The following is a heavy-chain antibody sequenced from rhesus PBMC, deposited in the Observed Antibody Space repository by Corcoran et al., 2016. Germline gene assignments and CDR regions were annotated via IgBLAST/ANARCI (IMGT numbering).Heavy chain of an antibody. V-gene: IGHV2-1*01. CDR3: ARSNWGAACDF. CDR1: GFSLSTRGMG. CDR2: IYWTDDK. D-gene: IGHD7-45*01. Sequence: QVTLQESGPALVKPTQTLTLTFTFSGFSLSTRGMGVGWIRQPSRKTLEWLAHIYWTDDKYYITSLKSRLTSSKDTSKNQVVLTMTNMDPVDTATYYGARSNWGAACDFWGQGLRVTVSS. J-gene: IGHJ3*01.